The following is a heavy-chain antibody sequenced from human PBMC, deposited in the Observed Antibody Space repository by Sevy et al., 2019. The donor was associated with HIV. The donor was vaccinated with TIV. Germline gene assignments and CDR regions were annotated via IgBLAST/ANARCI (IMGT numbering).Heavy chain of an antibody. CDR1: GYTLTKLS. V-gene: IGHV1-24*01. Sequence: ASVKVSCKVSGYTLTKLSIHWVRQAPGKGLEWMGDFDSQDGETIYSQRFQGRVTMTVDTPTDTAYMDLGSLTSEDMAVYYCATVGLRYYSGSSSYQGDWFDPWGQGTLVTVSS. J-gene: IGHJ5*02. D-gene: IGHD2-15*01. CDR3: ATVGLRYYSGSSSYQGDWFDP. CDR2: FDSQDGET.